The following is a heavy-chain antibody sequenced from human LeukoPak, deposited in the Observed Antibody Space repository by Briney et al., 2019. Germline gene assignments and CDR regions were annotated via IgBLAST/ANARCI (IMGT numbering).Heavy chain of an antibody. Sequence: SETLSLTCTVSGGSIRSTAYYWGWIRQPPGKGLEWIGTIYYSGSTNYDPSLKSRVTISLDMSKNQFSSKLNSVTAADTAMYYCARHPQPFDIWGHGTMVTVSS. V-gene: IGHV4-39*01. CDR1: GGSIRSTAYY. J-gene: IGHJ3*02. CDR3: ARHPQPFDI. D-gene: IGHD6-13*01. CDR2: IYYSGST.